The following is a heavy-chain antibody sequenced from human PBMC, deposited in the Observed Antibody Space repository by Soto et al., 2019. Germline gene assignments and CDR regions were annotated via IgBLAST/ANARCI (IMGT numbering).Heavy chain of an antibody. CDR2: VYYRGRS. V-gene: IGHV4-39*01. CDR1: GGSVSNSNYY. Sequence: PETLSLTCTVSGGSVSNSNYYWGWIRQSPGKGLEWIGSVYYRGRSYSKSSVKSRVTISVDTSKNQFSLNLNSVTASDTAVYFCVSQRTSVLTQAYFDYWGPGALVTVSS. J-gene: IGHJ4*02. CDR3: VSQRTSVLTQAYFDY. D-gene: IGHD2-8*01.